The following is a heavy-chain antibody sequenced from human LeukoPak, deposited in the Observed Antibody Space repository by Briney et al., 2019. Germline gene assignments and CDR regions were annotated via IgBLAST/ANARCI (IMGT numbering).Heavy chain of an antibody. CDR3: VSDRSSGLYHYDSSGFLF. CDR2: ISSSGDIS. D-gene: IGHD3-22*01. Sequence: GGSLRLSCAASAFKFSDYYMNWIRQAPGKGLEWVSSISSSGDISYYTDSVKGRFSISRGNAKNSLFLQMHGLRAEDTAVYFCVSDRSSGLYHYDSSGFLFWGRGTLVTVSS. V-gene: IGHV3-11*04. J-gene: IGHJ4*01. CDR1: AFKFSDYY.